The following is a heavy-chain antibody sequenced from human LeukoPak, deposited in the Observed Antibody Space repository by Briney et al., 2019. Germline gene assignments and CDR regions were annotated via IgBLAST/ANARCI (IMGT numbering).Heavy chain of an antibody. CDR3: AKVFYPAAGTGRVDFPFDY. V-gene: IGHV3-23*01. CDR2: ISGSGGST. D-gene: IGHD6-13*01. CDR1: GFIFNNFG. Sequence: GGSLRLSCAASGFIFNNFGMSWVRQAPGKGLEWVSAISGSGGSTYYADSVKGRFTISRDNSKTTLYLQMNSLRAEDTAVYYCAKVFYPAAGTGRVDFPFDYWGQGTLVTVSS. J-gene: IGHJ4*02.